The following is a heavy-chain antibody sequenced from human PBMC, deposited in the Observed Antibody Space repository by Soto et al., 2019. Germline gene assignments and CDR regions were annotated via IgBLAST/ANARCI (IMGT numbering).Heavy chain of an antibody. D-gene: IGHD1-20*01. J-gene: IGHJ5*01. CDR2: ISSDGANT. V-gene: IGHV3-23*01. CDR3: ARLYNSASDS. Sequence: HPGGSLRLSCPASGFTFSSYAMIWVRQAPGRGLQWVSSISSDGANTYYADSVKGRFTISRDNSENTLSLQMNSLRADDTAVYFCARLYNSASDSWGQGTLVTVSS. CDR1: GFTFSSYA.